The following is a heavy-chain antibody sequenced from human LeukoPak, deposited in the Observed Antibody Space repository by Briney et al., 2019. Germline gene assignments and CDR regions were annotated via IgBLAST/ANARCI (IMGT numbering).Heavy chain of an antibody. Sequence: SETLSLTCTVSGDSISGYYWSWIRQPPGKGLEWIGEINHSGSTNYNPSLKSRVTISVDTSKNQFSLKLSSVTAADTAVYYCAREGSSHSDYWGQGTLVTVSS. CDR1: GDSISGYY. V-gene: IGHV4-34*01. J-gene: IGHJ4*02. CDR2: INHSGST. CDR3: AREGSSHSDY. D-gene: IGHD1-26*01.